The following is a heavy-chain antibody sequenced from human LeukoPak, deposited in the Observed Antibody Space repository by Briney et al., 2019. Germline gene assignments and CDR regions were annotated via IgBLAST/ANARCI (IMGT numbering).Heavy chain of an antibody. CDR3: TTDANPPRSSYRRGYYYYMDV. V-gene: IGHV3-23*01. CDR2: ISGSGGST. CDR1: GFTFSSYA. Sequence: GGSLRLSCAASGFTFSSYAMSWVRQAPGKGLEWVSAISGSGGSTYYADSVKGRFTISRDNSKNTLYLQMNSLKTEDTAVYYCTTDANPPRSSYRRGYYYYMDVWGKGTTVTVSS. J-gene: IGHJ6*03. D-gene: IGHD6-6*01.